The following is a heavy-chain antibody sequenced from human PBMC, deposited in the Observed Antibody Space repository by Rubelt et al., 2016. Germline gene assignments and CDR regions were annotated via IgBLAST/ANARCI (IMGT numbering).Heavy chain of an antibody. J-gene: IGHJ5*02. CDR3: ARRRGAHVPAAIVPVAGPWWFDP. Sequence: GSTNYNPSLKSRVTISVDTSKNQFSLKLSSVTAADTAVYYCARRRGAHVPAAIVPVAGPWWFDPWGQGTLVTVSS. V-gene: IGHV4-59*08. D-gene: IGHD2-2*02. CDR2: GST.